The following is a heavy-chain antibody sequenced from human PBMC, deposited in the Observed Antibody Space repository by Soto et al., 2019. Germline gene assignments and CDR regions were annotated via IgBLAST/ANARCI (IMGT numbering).Heavy chain of an antibody. CDR3: GRGDYANAFDI. J-gene: IGHJ3*02. Sequence: SETLSLTCAVSGGSISSGGYSWNWIRQPPGKGLEWIGNIYHSGSTYYKASLKSRVTISVDRSKNQFSLKLSSVTAADTAVYYCGRGDYANAFDIWGQGTMVT. V-gene: IGHV4-30-2*01. D-gene: IGHD4-17*01. CDR1: GGSISSGGYS. CDR2: IYHSGST.